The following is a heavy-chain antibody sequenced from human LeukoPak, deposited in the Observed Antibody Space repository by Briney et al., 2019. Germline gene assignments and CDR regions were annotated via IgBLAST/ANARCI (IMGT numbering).Heavy chain of an antibody. CDR1: GYTFTSCA. V-gene: IGHV7-4-1*02. Sequence: ASVKVSCKASGYTFTSCAMNWVRQAPGQGLEWVGWINTNTGKPTYAQGFTGRFVFSLDTPVSTAYLQISGLKAEDTAVYYCARVLYYDFWSGYSAEFDPWGQGTLVTVSS. J-gene: IGHJ5*02. D-gene: IGHD3-3*01. CDR2: INTNTGKP. CDR3: ARVLYYDFWSGYSAEFDP.